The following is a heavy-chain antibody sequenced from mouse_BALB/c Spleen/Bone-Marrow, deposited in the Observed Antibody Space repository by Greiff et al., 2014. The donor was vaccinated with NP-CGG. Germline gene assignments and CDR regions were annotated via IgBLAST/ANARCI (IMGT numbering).Heavy chain of an antibody. J-gene: IGHJ2*01. Sequence: VQLQQSGPGLVKPSQSLSLTCSVTGYSITSCYYWNWIRQFPGNKLEWMGYISYDGNNNYNPSLKNRISITRDTSKNHFFLKLNSVTTEDTATYYCAREDYGNYDYFDYWGQGTTLTVSS. CDR3: AREDYGNYDYFDY. D-gene: IGHD2-1*01. CDR2: ISYDGNN. V-gene: IGHV3-6*02. CDR1: GYSITSCYY.